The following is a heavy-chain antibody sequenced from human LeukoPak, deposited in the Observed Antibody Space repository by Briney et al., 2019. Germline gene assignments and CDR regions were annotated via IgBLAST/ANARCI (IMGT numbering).Heavy chain of an antibody. CDR3: VRGNQKYGDYVRD. CDR1: GYTFNNNY. CDR2: IYPGDSDT. D-gene: IGHD4-17*01. Sequence: GESLKISCKASGYTFNNNYIAWVRQMSGKGREWMGIIYPGDSDTRYSPSFQGHVTISADESISTAYLQWSSVTATDSAMYYCVRGNQKYGDYVRDWGQGTLVTISS. J-gene: IGHJ4*02. V-gene: IGHV5-51*01.